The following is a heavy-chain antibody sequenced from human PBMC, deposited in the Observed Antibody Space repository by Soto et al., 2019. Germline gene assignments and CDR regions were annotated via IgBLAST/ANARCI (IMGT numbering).Heavy chain of an antibody. CDR3: TKARCSTTDCYVPDS. Sequence: PGGSLRLSCAASGFPFSTYTMNWIRQAPGKGLEWVSSIGGSGVRPSYADSVQGRFTMSRDNSKNTVFLRMDSLRAEDTAIYYCTKARCSTTDCYVPDSWGQGTLVTVSS. V-gene: IGHV3-23*01. CDR1: GFPFSTYT. CDR2: IGGSGVRP. J-gene: IGHJ5*01. D-gene: IGHD1-26*01.